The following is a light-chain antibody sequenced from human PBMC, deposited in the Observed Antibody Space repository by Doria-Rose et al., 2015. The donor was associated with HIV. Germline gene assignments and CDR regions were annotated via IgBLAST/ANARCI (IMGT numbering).Light chain of an antibody. CDR3: QQYYSYPPVT. J-gene: IGKJ4*01. Sequence: TQAPSSLSASTGDRVTITCRASQGISNYLAWYQQKPGKVPNLLIYAASTLQTGVPSRFSDSGSGTDFTLTISCLQAEDFATYYCQQYYSYPPVTFGGGTMVEI. V-gene: IGKV1-8*01. CDR1: QGISNY. CDR2: AAS.